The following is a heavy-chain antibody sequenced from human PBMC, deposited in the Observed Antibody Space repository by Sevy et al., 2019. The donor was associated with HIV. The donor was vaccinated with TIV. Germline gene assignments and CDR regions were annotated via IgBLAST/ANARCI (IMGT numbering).Heavy chain of an antibody. CDR1: GYTFTSYG. CDR3: AGEGGNWNPSRYYGMDV. D-gene: IGHD1-20*01. CDR2: ISAYNGNT. Sequence: ASVKVSCKASGYTFTSYGISWVRQAPGQGLEWMGWISAYNGNTNYAQKLQGRVTMTTDTSTSTAYMGLRSLRSDDTAVYYCAGEGGNWNPSRYYGMDVWGQGTTVTVSS. J-gene: IGHJ6*02. V-gene: IGHV1-18*01.